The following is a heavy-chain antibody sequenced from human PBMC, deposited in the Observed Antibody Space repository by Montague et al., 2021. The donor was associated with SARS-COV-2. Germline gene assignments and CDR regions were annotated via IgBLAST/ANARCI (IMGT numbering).Heavy chain of an antibody. Sequence: TLSLTCTVSGGSISSGGYYWSWNRQHTGKGLEWIGYIYYSGSNYYNPYLKSSVTISVDTSKNQFSLKLSSVTAADTAVYSCARGGTSFGVVTFPFDYWGQGTLVSVSS. CDR3: ARGGTSFGVVTFPFDY. CDR2: IYYSGSN. V-gene: IGHV4-31*03. J-gene: IGHJ4*02. CDR1: GGSISSGGYY. D-gene: IGHD3-3*01.